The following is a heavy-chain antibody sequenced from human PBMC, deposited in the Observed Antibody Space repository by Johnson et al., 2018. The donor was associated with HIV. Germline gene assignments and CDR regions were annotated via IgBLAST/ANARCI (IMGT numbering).Heavy chain of an antibody. CDR1: GFTFSSYG. Sequence: VQLVESGGGLVQPGGSLRLSCAASGFTFSSYGMHWVRQAPGKGLEWVAVIWYDGSNKYYSDPVKGRFTISRDNSKNTLYLQMNSLRAEDTAVYYCAKYRQQLVRSAFDIWGQGTMVTVSS. D-gene: IGHD6-13*01. J-gene: IGHJ3*02. CDR3: AKYRQQLVRSAFDI. V-gene: IGHV3-30*02. CDR2: IWYDGSNK.